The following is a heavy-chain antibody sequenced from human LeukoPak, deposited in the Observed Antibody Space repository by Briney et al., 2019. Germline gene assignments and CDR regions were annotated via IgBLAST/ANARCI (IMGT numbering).Heavy chain of an antibody. CDR3: ARDYDYVWGSYRSSFGY. J-gene: IGHJ4*02. D-gene: IGHD3-16*02. CDR1: GYTFTSYG. V-gene: IGHV1-18*01. Sequence: ASVKVSFKASGYTFTSYGISWVRQAPGQGLEWMGWISAYNGNTNYAQKLQGRVTMTTDTSTSKAYMELRSLRSDDTAVYYCARDYDYVWGSYRSSFGYWGQGTLVTVSS. CDR2: ISAYNGNT.